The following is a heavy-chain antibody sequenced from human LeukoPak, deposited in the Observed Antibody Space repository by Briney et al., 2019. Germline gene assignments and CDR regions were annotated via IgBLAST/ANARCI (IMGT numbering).Heavy chain of an antibody. V-gene: IGHV1-2*02. D-gene: IGHD1-26*01. CDR1: GYTFTGYY. Sequence: ASVKVSCTASGYTFTGYYMHWVRQAPGQGLEWMGWINPNSGGTNYAQKFQGRVTMTRDTSISTAYMELSRLRSDDTAVYYCARGLDSGSYPGRFDYWGQGTLVTVSS. J-gene: IGHJ4*02. CDR2: INPNSGGT. CDR3: ARGLDSGSYPGRFDY.